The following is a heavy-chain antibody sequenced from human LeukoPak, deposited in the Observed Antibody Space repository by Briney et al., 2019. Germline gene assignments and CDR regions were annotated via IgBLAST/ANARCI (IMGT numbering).Heavy chain of an antibody. CDR3: ARDGGTMVNYYGMDV. J-gene: IGHJ6*02. CDR1: GFTFSSYA. CDR2: ISYDGSNK. V-gene: IGHV3-30-3*01. Sequence: PGGSLRLSCAVSGFTFSSYAMHWVRQAPGKGLEWVAVISYDGSNKYYADSVKGRFTISRDNSKNTLYLQMNSLRAEDTAVYYCARDGGTMVNYYGMDVWGQGTTVTVSS. D-gene: IGHD3-10*01.